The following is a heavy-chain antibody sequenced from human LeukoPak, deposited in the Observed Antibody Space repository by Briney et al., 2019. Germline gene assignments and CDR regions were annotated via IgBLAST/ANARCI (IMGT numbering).Heavy chain of an antibody. CDR2: IYYSGST. Sequence: SETLSLTCTVSGGSISSYYWSWIRQQPGKGLEWIGYIYYSGSTYYNPSLKSRVTISVDTSKNQFSLKLSSVTAADTAVYYCARDKDGVVIFHWGQGTLVTVSS. V-gene: IGHV4-59*01. CDR3: ARDKDGVVIFH. D-gene: IGHD3-3*01. CDR1: GGSISSYY. J-gene: IGHJ4*02.